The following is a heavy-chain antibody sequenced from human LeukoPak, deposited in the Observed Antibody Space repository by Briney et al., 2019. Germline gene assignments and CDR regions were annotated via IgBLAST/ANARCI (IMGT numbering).Heavy chain of an antibody. J-gene: IGHJ5*02. Sequence: PGGSLRLSCAASGFTFSSYGMHWVRQAPGKGLEWVTFIRYDGSNKYYADSVRGRFTISRDNSKNTLYLQMNSLRAEDTAVYYCGRAEDSNGYYVPNWFDPWGQGTLVTVSS. CDR2: IRYDGSNK. V-gene: IGHV3-30*02. CDR3: GRAEDSNGYYVPNWFDP. CDR1: GFTFSSYG. D-gene: IGHD3-22*01.